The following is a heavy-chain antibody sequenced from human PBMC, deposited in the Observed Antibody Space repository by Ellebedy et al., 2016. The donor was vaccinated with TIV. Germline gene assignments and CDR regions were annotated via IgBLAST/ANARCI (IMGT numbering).Heavy chain of an antibody. CDR2: INHSGST. CDR1: GGSFSGYY. D-gene: IGHD6-19*01. V-gene: IGHV4-34*01. CDR3: KRAFAYSSGWAFDS. J-gene: IGHJ4*02. Sequence: MPSETLSLTCAVYGGSFSGYYWSWIRQPPGKGLEWIGEINHSGSTSYNPSLKSRVTMSVDTSKNQFSLKLSSVTAADTAVYYCKRAFAYSSGWAFDSWGQGTLVTVSS.